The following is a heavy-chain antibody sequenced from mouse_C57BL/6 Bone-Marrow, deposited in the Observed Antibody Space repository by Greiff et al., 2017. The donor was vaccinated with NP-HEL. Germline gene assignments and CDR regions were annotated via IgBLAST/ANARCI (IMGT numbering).Heavy chain of an antibody. Sequence: EVKLQESGPGLVKPSQSLSLTCSVTGYSITSGYYWNWIRQFPGNKLEWMGYISYDGSNNYNPSLKNRISITRDTSKNQFFLKLNSVTTEDTATYYCANGYDEGAWFAYWGQGTLVTVS. D-gene: IGHD2-2*01. CDR2: ISYDGSN. CDR1: GYSITSGYY. V-gene: IGHV3-6*01. CDR3: ANGYDEGAWFAY. J-gene: IGHJ3*01.